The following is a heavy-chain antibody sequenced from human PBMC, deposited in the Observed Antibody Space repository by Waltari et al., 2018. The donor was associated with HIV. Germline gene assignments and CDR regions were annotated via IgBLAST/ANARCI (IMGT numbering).Heavy chain of an antibody. V-gene: IGHV3-23*01. D-gene: IGHD1-7*01. J-gene: IGHJ4*02. CDR1: GFSFGTYA. CDR3: AKARPGPWGWNYSFDH. Sequence: EVQLLESGGGLVQPGGSLRLSCAASGFSFGTYAMGWVRQAPGKGLGWVSTSTGGGHNVDSGDFAKVRRTISRENSKNLLYLQMNRLRVEDTAVYYCAKARPGPWGWNYSFDHWGQGTLVTVSS. CDR2: STGGGHNV.